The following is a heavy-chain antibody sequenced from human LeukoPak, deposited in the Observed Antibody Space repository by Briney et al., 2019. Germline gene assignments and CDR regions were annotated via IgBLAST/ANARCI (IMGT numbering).Heavy chain of an antibody. D-gene: IGHD2-2*01. J-gene: IGHJ4*02. CDR3: ARGNDDRSCIDY. Sequence: ASVKVSCKASGGTFSSYAISWVRQAPGQGLEWMGRIIPILGIANYAQKFQGRVTITADKSTSTAYMELSSLRSEDTAVYYCARGNDDRSCIDYWGQGTLVTVSS. CDR1: GGTFSSYA. V-gene: IGHV1-69*04. CDR2: IIPILGIA.